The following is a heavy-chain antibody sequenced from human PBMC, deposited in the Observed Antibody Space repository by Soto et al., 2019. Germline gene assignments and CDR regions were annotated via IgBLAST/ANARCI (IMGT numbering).Heavy chain of an antibody. J-gene: IGHJ6*02. CDR3: AKDLYGGYSGGSYYYGIDV. CDR2: ISYDGSKK. D-gene: IGHD6-19*01. Sequence: QVQLVESGGGVVQPGRSLRLSCAASGFSFSDYGMHWVRQAPGKGLEWVAVISYDGSKKHYADSVKGRFSISRDNSENPLYVQMNSLRAEDTAVYYCAKDLYGGYSGGSYYYGIDVWGQGTTVTVAS. V-gene: IGHV3-30*18. CDR1: GFSFSDYG.